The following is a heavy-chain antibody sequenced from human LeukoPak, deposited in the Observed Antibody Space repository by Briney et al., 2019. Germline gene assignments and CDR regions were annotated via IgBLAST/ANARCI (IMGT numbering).Heavy chain of an antibody. D-gene: IGHD6-6*01. CDR1: GLSFSGHW. Sequence: GGSLRLSCTASGLSFSGHWMHWARHLPGKGLVWVSRISPTGSTTSYADSVKGRFTVSRDNAKNTLYLQVNNLRAEDTAVYYCARGPNSNWSGLDFWGQGTLLTVSS. V-gene: IGHV3-74*01. J-gene: IGHJ4*02. CDR3: ARGPNSNWSGLDF. CDR2: ISPTGSTT.